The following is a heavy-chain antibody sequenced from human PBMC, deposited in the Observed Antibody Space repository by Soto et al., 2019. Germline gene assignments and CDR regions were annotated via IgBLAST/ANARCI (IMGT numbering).Heavy chain of an antibody. V-gene: IGHV4-59*12. J-gene: IGHJ6*03. D-gene: IGHD2-21*01. CDR2: IYYSGST. CDR1: GGSISSYY. CDR3: ARGGISHYAYFYYMYV. Sequence: SETLSVTCTVSGGSISSYYWSWIRQPPGKGLEWIGYIYYSGSTNYNPSLKSRVTISVDTSKNQFSLTLNSVTAADTATFYCARGGISHYAYFYYMYVWDRGTTVTVSS.